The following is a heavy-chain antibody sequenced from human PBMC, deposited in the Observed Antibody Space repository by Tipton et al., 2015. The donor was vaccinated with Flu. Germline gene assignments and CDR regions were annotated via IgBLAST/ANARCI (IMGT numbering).Heavy chain of an antibody. D-gene: IGHD3-22*01. CDR1: GASISSGVLY. Sequence: TLSLTCTVSGASISSGVLYWTWIRQPAGKGLEWIGCIYTGGNTNYNASLKSRVTISMNTAKNQFSLTLTSLTAADTAVYFCVRKWYFYDTTAYFALESFDSWGRGTLVTVSS. CDR2: IYTGGNT. CDR3: VRKWYFYDTTAYFALESFDS. J-gene: IGHJ4*02. V-gene: IGHV4-61*02.